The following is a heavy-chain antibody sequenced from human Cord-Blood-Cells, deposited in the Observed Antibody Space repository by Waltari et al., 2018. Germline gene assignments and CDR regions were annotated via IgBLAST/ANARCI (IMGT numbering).Heavy chain of an antibody. CDR3: ARTGYSSGWSDAFDI. Sequence: QVQLQQWGAGLLKPSETLSLICAVYGGPFSGYYWSWIRPPPGKGLEWIGEINHSGSTNYNPSLKSRVTISVDTSKNQFSLKLSSVTAADTAVYYCARTGYSSGWSDAFDIWGQGTMVTVSS. J-gene: IGHJ3*02. CDR2: INHSGST. CDR1: GGPFSGYY. V-gene: IGHV4-34*01. D-gene: IGHD6-19*01.